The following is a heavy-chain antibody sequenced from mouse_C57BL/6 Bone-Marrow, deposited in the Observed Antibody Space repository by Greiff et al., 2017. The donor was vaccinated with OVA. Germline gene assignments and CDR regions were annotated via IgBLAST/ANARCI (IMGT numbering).Heavy chain of an antibody. J-gene: IGHJ4*01. CDR3: ARKPYGSSYDYAMDY. D-gene: IGHD1-1*01. V-gene: IGHV2-9-1*01. Sequence: VRLQESGPGLVAPSQGLSITGTVSGFSLPSYAISWVRQPPGRGRDGLGVIWTGGGTNYNSALKSRLSISKDNSNSQVFLKMNSLQTDDTARYYCARKPYGSSYDYAMDYWGQGTSVTVSS. CDR2: IWTGGGT. CDR1: GFSLPSYA.